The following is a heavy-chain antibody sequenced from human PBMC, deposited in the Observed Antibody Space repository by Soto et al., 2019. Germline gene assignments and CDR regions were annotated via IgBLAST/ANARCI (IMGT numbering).Heavy chain of an antibody. Sequence: GGSLRLSCAASGFTVSSNYMSWVRQAPGKGLEWVSVIYSGGSTYYADSVKGRFTISRDNSKNTLYLQMNSLRAEDTAVYYCARESEDLTSTFDYWGQGTLVTVSS. CDR3: ARESEDLTSTFDY. V-gene: IGHV3-53*01. CDR2: IYSGGST. J-gene: IGHJ4*02. CDR1: GFTVSSNY.